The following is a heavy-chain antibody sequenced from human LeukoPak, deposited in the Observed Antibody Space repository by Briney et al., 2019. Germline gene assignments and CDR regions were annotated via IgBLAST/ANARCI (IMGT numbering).Heavy chain of an antibody. V-gene: IGHV3-74*01. J-gene: IGHJ4*02. Sequence: GGSPRLSCALSGFTSSSYWMHWVRQVPGKGLVWVSRINDDGTYTVYADSVKGRFTISRDNAKNTLYLQMNSLRGEDTAVYYCGREIQAPGKTLEYWGQGTLVTVSS. CDR3: GREIQAPGKTLEY. CDR2: INDDGTYT. CDR1: GFTSSSYW.